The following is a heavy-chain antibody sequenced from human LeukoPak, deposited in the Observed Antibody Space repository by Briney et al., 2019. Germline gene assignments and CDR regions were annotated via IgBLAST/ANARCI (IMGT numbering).Heavy chain of an antibody. CDR3: AKDGRGYSSAHSDY. D-gene: IGHD6-19*01. CDR2: IRYGGSNK. V-gene: IGHV3-30*02. Sequence: PGGSLRLSCAASGFTFSSYGMHWVRQAPGKGLVWVAFIRYGGSNKYYADSVKGRFTISRDNSKNTLYLQMNSLRAEDTAVYYCAKDGRGYSSAHSDYWGQGTLVTVSS. J-gene: IGHJ4*02. CDR1: GFTFSSYG.